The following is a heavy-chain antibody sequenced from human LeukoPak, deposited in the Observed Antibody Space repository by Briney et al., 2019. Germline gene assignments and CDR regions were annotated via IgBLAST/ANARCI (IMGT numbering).Heavy chain of an antibody. V-gene: IGHV3-23*01. CDR1: GFNFDTYA. CDR2: VSGSTGDT. CDR3: VCDWGLDY. J-gene: IGHJ4*02. Sequence: GSLRLSCAASGFNFDTYAMGWVRQAPGKGLEWVSSVSGSTGDTFYADSVQGRFTISGDNSRSTLYLQMNSLRVEDTAFYHCVCDWGLDYWGQGTLVTVSS. D-gene: IGHD3-16*01.